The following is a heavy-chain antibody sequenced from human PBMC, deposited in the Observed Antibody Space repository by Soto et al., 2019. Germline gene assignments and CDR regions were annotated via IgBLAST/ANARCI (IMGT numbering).Heavy chain of an antibody. CDR3: ASYDSSGYRLWANFDY. CDR1: GFTFSSYA. J-gene: IGHJ4*02. D-gene: IGHD3-22*01. Sequence: VQLVESGGGVVQPGRSLRLSCAASGFTFSSYAMHWVRQAPGKGLEWVAVISYDGSNKYYADSVKGRFTISRDNSKNTLYLQMNSLRAEDTAVYYCASYDSSGYRLWANFDYWGQGTLVTVSS. CDR2: ISYDGSNK. V-gene: IGHV3-30-3*01.